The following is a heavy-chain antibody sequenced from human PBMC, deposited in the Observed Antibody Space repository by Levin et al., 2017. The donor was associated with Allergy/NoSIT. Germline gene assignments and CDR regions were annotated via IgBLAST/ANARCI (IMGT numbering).Heavy chain of an antibody. J-gene: IGHJ5*02. CDR2: ISYNESNK. CDR3: ARELWFGELDVNWFDP. D-gene: IGHD3-10*01. Sequence: PGGSLRLSCAASGFTFSSYAMHWVRQAPGKGLEWVAVISYNESNKYYADSVKGRFTISRDNSKNTLYLQMNSLKTEDTAVYYCARELWFGELDVNWFDPWGQGTLVTVSS. V-gene: IGHV3-30-3*01. CDR1: GFTFSSYA.